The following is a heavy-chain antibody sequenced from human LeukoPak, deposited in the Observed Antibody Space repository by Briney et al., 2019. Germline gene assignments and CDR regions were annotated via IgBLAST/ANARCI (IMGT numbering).Heavy chain of an antibody. CDR3: ARDRHYAIDY. V-gene: IGHV3-74*01. D-gene: IGHD3-16*01. CDR1: GFTVSSNY. CDR2: ITSDGSIT. Sequence: PGGSLRLSCAASGFTVSSNYMSWVRQAPGKGLVWVARITSDGSITSYADSVKGRFTISRDNAKNTLYLQMNSLRAEDTAVYYCARDRHYAIDYWGQGTLVTVSS. J-gene: IGHJ4*02.